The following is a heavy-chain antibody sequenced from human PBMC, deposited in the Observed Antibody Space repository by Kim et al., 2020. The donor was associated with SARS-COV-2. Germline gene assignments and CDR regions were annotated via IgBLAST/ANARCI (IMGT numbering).Heavy chain of an antibody. CDR3: ERESPIAVAGHFDY. J-gene: IGHJ4*02. V-gene: IGHV3-33*01. D-gene: IGHD6-19*01. Sequence: ASSLKGPLPTSRDNSKNTLYLQINSLRAEDTAVYYCERESPIAVAGHFDYWGQGALVTVSS.